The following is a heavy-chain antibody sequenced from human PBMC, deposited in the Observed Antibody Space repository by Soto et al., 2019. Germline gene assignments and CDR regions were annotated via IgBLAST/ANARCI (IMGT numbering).Heavy chain of an antibody. Sequence: VASVKVSCKASGYTFTNYDVNWVRQAAGQGLEWMGWMNPNSGNTDYAQKFRDRVAMTRNTSIDTAYMELSSLTSEDTAVYYCASQGVDFWRVGHYYGLGVWGQGTAVTVSS. CDR1: GYTFTNYD. CDR2: MNPNSGNT. J-gene: IGHJ6*02. V-gene: IGHV1-8*01. CDR3: ASQGVDFWRVGHYYGLGV. D-gene: IGHD3-3*01.